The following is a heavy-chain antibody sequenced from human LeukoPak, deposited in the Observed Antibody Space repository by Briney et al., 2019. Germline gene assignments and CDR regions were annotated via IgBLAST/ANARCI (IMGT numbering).Heavy chain of an antibody. D-gene: IGHD6-19*01. CDR3: ARGWLADP. Sequence: PGGSLRLSCAASGFIVSSNYMSWVRQAPGKGLEWVSVIYSGGTTYYADSVKGRFSISRDNSKNTLYLQMNSLRAEDTAVYYCARGWLADPWGQGTLVTVSS. V-gene: IGHV3-53*01. CDR2: IYSGGTT. CDR1: GFIVSSNY. J-gene: IGHJ5*02.